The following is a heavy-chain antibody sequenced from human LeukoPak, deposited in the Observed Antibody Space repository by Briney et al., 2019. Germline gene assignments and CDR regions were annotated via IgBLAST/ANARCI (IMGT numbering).Heavy chain of an antibody. V-gene: IGHV1-2*04. D-gene: IGHD3-10*01. CDR2: INPNSGGT. J-gene: IGHJ3*02. CDR3: ARYGSGSPGDAFDI. CDR1: GYTFTGYY. Sequence: GASVKVSCKASGYTFTGYYMHWVRQAPGQGLEWMGWINPNSGGTNYAQKFPGWVTMTRGTSISTAYMELSRLRSDDTAVYYCARYGSGSPGDAFDIWGQGTMVTVSS.